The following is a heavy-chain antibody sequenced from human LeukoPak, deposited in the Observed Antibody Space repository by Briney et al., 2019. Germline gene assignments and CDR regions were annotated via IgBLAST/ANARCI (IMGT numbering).Heavy chain of an antibody. V-gene: IGHV4-39*01. D-gene: IGHD1-1*01. J-gene: IGHJ4*02. Sequence: SETLSLTCTVSGGSIGSSSYYWGWIRQPPGKGLEWIGSIYYSGTTYSNPSLKSRVTISVDTSKNQFSLKLRSVTAADTAVYYCARQNDRSHDYWGQGTLVTVSS. CDR3: ARQNDRSHDY. CDR2: IYYSGTT. CDR1: GGSIGSSSYY.